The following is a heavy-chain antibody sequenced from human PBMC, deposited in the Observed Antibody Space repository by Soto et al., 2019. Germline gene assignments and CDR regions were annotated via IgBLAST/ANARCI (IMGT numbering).Heavy chain of an antibody. Sequence: QVQLVESGGGGVQPGRTLRLSCAASGFAFCSYGMHWVRQAPGKGLEWVAIIWYDGSDKDYADSVKGRFTISRDNSKNMLFLQMNSLRAEDTAVYYCARDKSGGWFFDYWGQGTLVSVSS. CDR1: GFAFCSYG. V-gene: IGHV3-33*01. CDR3: ARDKSGGWFFDY. D-gene: IGHD6-19*01. CDR2: IWYDGSDK. J-gene: IGHJ4*02.